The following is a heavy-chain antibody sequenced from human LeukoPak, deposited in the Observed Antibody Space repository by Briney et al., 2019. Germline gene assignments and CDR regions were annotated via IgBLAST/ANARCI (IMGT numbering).Heavy chain of an antibody. CDR2: INPNSGGT. V-gene: IGHV1-2*02. CDR1: GGTFSSYA. Sequence: ASVKVSCKASGGTFSSYAISWVRQAPGQGLEWMGWINPNSGGTNYAQKFQGRVTMTRDTSISTAYMELSRLRSDDTAVYYCARGGNSGSYRGEAFDIWGQGTMVTVSS. J-gene: IGHJ3*02. D-gene: IGHD1-26*01. CDR3: ARGGNSGSYRGEAFDI.